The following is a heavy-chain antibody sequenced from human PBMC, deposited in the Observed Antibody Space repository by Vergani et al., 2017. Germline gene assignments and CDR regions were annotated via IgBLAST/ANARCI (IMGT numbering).Heavy chain of an antibody. V-gene: IGHV3-23*01. J-gene: IGHJ4*02. Sequence: EVQLLESGGGLVQPGGSLRLSCAASGFTFSTYAMTWVRQAPGKGLEWVSTISSDGGSTYYADSVKGRFTISRDNSKNTLSLQMNSLPAEDTAIYYCAGPQGTSAYYYCGFDDWGQGILVTVSS. CDR3: AGPQGTSAYYYCGFDD. CDR1: GFTFSTYA. D-gene: IGHD3-22*01. CDR2: ISSDGGST.